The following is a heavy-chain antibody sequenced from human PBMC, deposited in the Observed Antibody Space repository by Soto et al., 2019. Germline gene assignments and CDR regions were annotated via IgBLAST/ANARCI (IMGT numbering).Heavy chain of an antibody. CDR2: MHYSGNN. CDR3: ANIVKADTARFDY. V-gene: IGHV4-59*01. D-gene: IGHD3-22*01. CDR1: GGSIRSYY. J-gene: IGHJ4*02. Sequence: PSETPSLTCTVSGGSIRSYYWSWVRQPPGKGPEWIGYMHYSGNNNYNPSLRSRATLSVDTSKNQFSLRLTSVTAADTAVYYCANIVKADTARFDYWGQGILVTVSS.